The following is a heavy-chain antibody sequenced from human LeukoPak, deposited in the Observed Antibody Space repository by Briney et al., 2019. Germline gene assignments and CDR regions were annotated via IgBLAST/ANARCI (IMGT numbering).Heavy chain of an antibody. J-gene: IGHJ4*02. CDR2: INHSGST. V-gene: IGHV4-34*01. CDR1: GGSFSGYY. CDR3: ARMYCSSTSCYGPLDY. D-gene: IGHD2-2*01. Sequence: SETLSLTCAVYGGSFSGYYWSWIRQPPGKGLEWIGEINHSGSTNYNPSLKSRVTISVDTSKNQFSLKLSSVTAADTAVYYCARMYCSSTSCYGPLDYRGQGTLVTVSS.